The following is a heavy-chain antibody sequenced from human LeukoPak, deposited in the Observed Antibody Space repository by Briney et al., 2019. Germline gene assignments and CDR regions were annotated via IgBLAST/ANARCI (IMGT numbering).Heavy chain of an antibody. D-gene: IGHD1-26*01. V-gene: IGHV1-69*13. J-gene: IGHJ4*02. Sequence: ASVKFSCKASGGTFSSYAISWVRQAPGQGLEWMGGIIPIFGTANYAQKFQGRVTITADESTSTAYMELSSLRSEDTAVYYCTRGSGGSFHSGIHYWGQGTLVTVSS. CDR2: IIPIFGTA. CDR1: GGTFSSYA. CDR3: TRGSGGSFHSGIHY.